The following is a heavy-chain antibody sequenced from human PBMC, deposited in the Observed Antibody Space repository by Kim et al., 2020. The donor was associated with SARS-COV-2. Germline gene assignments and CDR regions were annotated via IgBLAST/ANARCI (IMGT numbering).Heavy chain of an antibody. D-gene: IGHD3-10*01. CDR2: ISSSSSYI. J-gene: IGHJ6*02. CDR1: GFTFSSYS. Sequence: GGSLRLSCAASGFTFSSYSMNWVRQAPGKGLEWVSSISSSSSYIYYADSVKGRFTISRDNAKNSLYLQINSLRAEDTAVYYCARGSGGGQSSYGMDVWGQGTTVTVSS. CDR3: ARGSGGGQSSYGMDV. V-gene: IGHV3-21*01.